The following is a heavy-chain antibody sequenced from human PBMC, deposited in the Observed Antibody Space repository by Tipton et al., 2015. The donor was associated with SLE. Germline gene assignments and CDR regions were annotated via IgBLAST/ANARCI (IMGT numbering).Heavy chain of an antibody. CDR1: GGSISSSSYY. D-gene: IGHD2-15*01. Sequence: TLSLTCTVSGGSISSSSYYWGWIRQPPGKGLEWIGSIYYSGSTYYNPSLESRVTISVDTSKDQFSLKLSSVTAADTAVYYCARGGGGSYRWFDPWGQGTLVTVSS. CDR3: ARGGGGSYRWFDP. CDR2: IYYSGST. V-gene: IGHV4-39*07. J-gene: IGHJ5*02.